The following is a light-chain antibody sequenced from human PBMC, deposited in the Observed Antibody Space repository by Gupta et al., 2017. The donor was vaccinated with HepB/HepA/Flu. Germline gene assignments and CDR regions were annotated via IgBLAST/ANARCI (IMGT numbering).Light chain of an antibody. CDR2: DVS. J-gene: IGLJ2*01. CDR1: RSDVAGYNY. V-gene: IGLV2-11*01. Sequence: QTALTQLRPVSGSPSQSVTISCTGTRSDVAGYNYVSWYQQHPGIAPKLMIYDVSKRPSGVPVRSSGSKSGNTASLTISGRQAEDEADYYCCAYAGSYTLVFGGGTKLTVL. CDR3: CAYAGSYTLV.